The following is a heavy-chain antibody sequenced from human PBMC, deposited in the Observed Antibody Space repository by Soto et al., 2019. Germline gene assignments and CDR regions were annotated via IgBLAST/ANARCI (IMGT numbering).Heavy chain of an antibody. CDR2: ISGSGVST. Sequence: EVQLLESGGGLVQPGESLRLSCAASGFTFSSNVMSWVRQVPGKGLEWVSVISGSGVSTYYADSVKGRFTISRDNSKSTLYLQMNSLRAEDTAVYYCATGGWSRGRLDNWGQGTLVTVSS. CDR1: GFTFSSNV. D-gene: IGHD6-19*01. CDR3: ATGGWSRGRLDN. J-gene: IGHJ4*02. V-gene: IGHV3-23*01.